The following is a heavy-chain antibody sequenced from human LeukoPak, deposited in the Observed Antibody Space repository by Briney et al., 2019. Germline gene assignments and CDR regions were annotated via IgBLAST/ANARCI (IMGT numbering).Heavy chain of an antibody. Sequence: GGSLRLSCAASGFTFNTYGMHWVRQAPGKGLEWVAVISYDGSNKYYADSVKGRFTISRDNSKNTLYLQMNSLRAEDTAVYYCASHSAGGSYLDYWGQGTLVTVSS. D-gene: IGHD1-26*01. J-gene: IGHJ4*02. V-gene: IGHV3-30*03. CDR1: GFTFNTYG. CDR3: ASHSAGGSYLDY. CDR2: ISYDGSNK.